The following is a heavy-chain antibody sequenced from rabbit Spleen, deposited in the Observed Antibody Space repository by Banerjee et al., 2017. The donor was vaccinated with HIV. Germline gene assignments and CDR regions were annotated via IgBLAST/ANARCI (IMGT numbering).Heavy chain of an antibody. V-gene: IGHV1S40*01. CDR2: IYTGNGKN. D-gene: IGHD4-1*01. Sequence: QSLEESGGGLVKPGASLTLICTASGFSFSSGYDRFWVRQAPGKGLEWIGFIYTGNGKNYYASWAKGRFTISKTSSTTVTLQVTSLTAADTATYFCTRDLGIVAAVFTLWGPGTLVTVS. CDR3: TRDLGIVAAVFTL. J-gene: IGHJ4*01. CDR1: GFSFSSGYD.